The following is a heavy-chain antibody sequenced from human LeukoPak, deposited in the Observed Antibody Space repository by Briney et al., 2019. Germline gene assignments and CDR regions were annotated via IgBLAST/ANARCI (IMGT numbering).Heavy chain of an antibody. D-gene: IGHD3-10*01. J-gene: IGHJ4*02. Sequence: AGGSLRLSCAASGLTVSGKYMTWVRQAPGKGLEWVSLIYSGGRPYYADSVRGRFTISRDTSKNTLFLQMSSLRAEDTALYYCATDGTYGQGYFDFWGLGTLVTVSS. CDR1: GLTVSGKY. CDR3: ATDGTYGQGYFDF. CDR2: IYSGGRP. V-gene: IGHV3-53*01.